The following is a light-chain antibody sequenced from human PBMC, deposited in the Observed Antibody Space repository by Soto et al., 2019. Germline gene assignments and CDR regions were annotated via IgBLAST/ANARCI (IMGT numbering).Light chain of an antibody. CDR2: DTS. J-gene: IGKJ5*01. CDR1: QSVSSSY. V-gene: IGKV3D-20*02. CDR3: QQRSNWPPGIT. Sequence: EVVLTQSPGTRSLSPGERATLSCRASQSVSSSYLAWYQQKPGQTPRLLIYDTSTRATGIPARFSGSGSGTDFTLTISSLEPEDFAVYYCQQRSNWPPGITFGQGTRLEIK.